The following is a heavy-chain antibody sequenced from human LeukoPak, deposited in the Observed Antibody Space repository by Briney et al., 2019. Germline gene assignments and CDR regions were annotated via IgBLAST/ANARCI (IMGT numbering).Heavy chain of an antibody. CDR3: ASHSVGVLPIATFDY. D-gene: IGHD2-21*01. V-gene: IGHV3-7*01. J-gene: IGHJ4*02. CDR1: GFTFSNYW. Sequence: GGSMRLSCAASGFTFSNYWMAWVRQAPGKGLEWVANIKQDGSEKYYVDSVKGRFTISRDNAKDSLSLQMNSLRAEDTAVYYCASHSVGVLPIATFDYWGQGTLVTVSS. CDR2: IKQDGSEK.